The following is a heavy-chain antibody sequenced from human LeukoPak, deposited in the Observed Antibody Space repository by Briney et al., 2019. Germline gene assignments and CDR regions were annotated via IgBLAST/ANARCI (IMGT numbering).Heavy chain of an antibody. CDR3: AKPARTDAFDI. CDR1: GFTFNNYA. D-gene: IGHD1-14*01. Sequence: PGGSLRLSCAASGFTFNNYAMNWVRRAPGKGLEWVSSISGSGGNTYYADSVKGRFTISRDNSKNTLYLQMNSLRAEDTAVYYCAKPARTDAFDIWGQGTMITVSS. J-gene: IGHJ3*02. V-gene: IGHV3-23*01. CDR2: ISGSGGNT.